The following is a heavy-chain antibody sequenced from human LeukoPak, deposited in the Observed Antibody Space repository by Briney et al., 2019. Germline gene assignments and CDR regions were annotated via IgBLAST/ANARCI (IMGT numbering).Heavy chain of an antibody. CDR1: GFTFSSYA. J-gene: IGHJ4*02. Sequence: PGGSLRLSCAASGFTFSSYAMSWVRRAPGKGLDWVSSITGSGGSTYYADSVKGRSTISRDNSKNTLFLQMTSLRAEDTAVYHCAKVYSIDAYNYPFDYWGQGTLVTVSS. D-gene: IGHD5-24*01. V-gene: IGHV3-23*01. CDR3: AKVYSIDAYNYPFDY. CDR2: ITGSGGST.